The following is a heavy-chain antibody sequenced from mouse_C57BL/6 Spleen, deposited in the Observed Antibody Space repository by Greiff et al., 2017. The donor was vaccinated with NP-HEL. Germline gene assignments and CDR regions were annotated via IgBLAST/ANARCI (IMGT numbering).Heavy chain of an antibody. V-gene: IGHV5-4*03. CDR3: ARGASPYSNYYFDY. CDR2: ISDGGSYT. J-gene: IGHJ2*01. CDR1: GFTFSSYA. D-gene: IGHD2-5*01. Sequence: EVKVVESGGGLVKPGGSLKLSCAASGFTFSSYAMSWVRQTPEKRLEWVATISDGGSYTYYPDNVKGRFTISRDNAKNNLYLQMSHLKSEDTAMYYCARGASPYSNYYFDYWGQVTTLTVSS.